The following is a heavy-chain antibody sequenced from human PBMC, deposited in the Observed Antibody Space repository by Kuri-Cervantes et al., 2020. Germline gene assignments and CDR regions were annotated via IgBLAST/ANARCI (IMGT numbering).Heavy chain of an antibody. V-gene: IGHV3-7*01. D-gene: IGHD3-16*02. CDR3: ARVVRSGSSSQVLYGLGYFHHVDV. CDR2: MRGDGGEQ. CDR1: GFTFNDDW. Sequence: GGSLRLSCVGSGFTFNDDWMSWVRQAPGKGLEWVAIMRGDGGEQYYADSVRGRFSISRDNSKNSVYVEMNSLRAEDTAVYYCARVVRSGSSSQVLYGLGYFHHVDVWGNGTTVTVSS. J-gene: IGHJ6*03.